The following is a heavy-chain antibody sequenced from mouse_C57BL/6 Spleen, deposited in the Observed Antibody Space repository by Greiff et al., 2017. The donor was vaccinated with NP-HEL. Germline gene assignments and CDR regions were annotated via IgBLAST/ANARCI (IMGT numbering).Heavy chain of an antibody. D-gene: IGHD1-1*01. CDR3: ARSPHYYGSEGDAMDY. CDR1: GFTFTDYY. CDR2: IRNKANGYTT. J-gene: IGHJ4*01. V-gene: IGHV7-3*01. Sequence: DVKLVESGGGLVQPGGSLSLSCAASGFTFTDYYMSWVRQPPGKALEWLGFIRNKANGYTTEYSASVKGRFTISRDNSQSILYLQMNALRAEDSATYYCARSPHYYGSEGDAMDYWGQGTSVTVSS.